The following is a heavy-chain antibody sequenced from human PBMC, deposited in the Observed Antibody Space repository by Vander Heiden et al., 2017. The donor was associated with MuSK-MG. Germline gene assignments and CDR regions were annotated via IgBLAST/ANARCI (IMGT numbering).Heavy chain of an antibody. CDR2: IRYDGSNK. V-gene: IGHV3-30*02. Sequence: QVQLVESGGGVVQPGGSLRLSCAASGFTFSSYGMHWVRQAPGKGLEWVAFIRYDGSNKYYADSVKGRFTISRDNSKNTLYLQMNSLRAEDTAVYYCAKCVGRGATGDFDYWCQGTLVTVSS. D-gene: IGHD3-10*01. CDR3: AKCVGRGATGDFDY. CDR1: GFTFSSYG. J-gene: IGHJ4*02.